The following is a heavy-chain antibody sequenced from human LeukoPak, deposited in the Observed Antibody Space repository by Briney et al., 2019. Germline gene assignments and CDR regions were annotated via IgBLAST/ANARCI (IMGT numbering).Heavy chain of an antibody. CDR1: GGSFSGYY. V-gene: IGHV4-34*01. D-gene: IGHD2-15*01. J-gene: IGHJ4*02. CDR3: ARLGYCSGGSCF. CDR2: INHSGST. Sequence: SETLSLTCAVYGGSFSGYYWGWIRQPPGKGLEWIGEINHSGSTNYNPSLKSRVTISVGTSKNQFSLKLSSVTAADTAVYYCARLGYCSGGSCFWGQGTLVTVSS.